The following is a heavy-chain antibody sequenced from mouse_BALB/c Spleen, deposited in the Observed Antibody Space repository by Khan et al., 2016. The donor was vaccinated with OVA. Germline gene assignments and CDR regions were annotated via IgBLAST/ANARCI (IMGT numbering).Heavy chain of an antibody. CDR1: GYTFRNNG. Sequence: LVESGPELKKPGETVKISCKASGYTFRNNGMNWVKQAPGKGLKWMGWINTYTGEPTYADDFKGRFAFSLETSANTAYLQINNLKNEDTATYFCERGGYNGTMDSWGQGTSVTVSS. CDR3: ERGGYNGTMDS. CDR2: INTYTGEP. J-gene: IGHJ4*01. V-gene: IGHV9-3-1*01. D-gene: IGHD2-14*01.